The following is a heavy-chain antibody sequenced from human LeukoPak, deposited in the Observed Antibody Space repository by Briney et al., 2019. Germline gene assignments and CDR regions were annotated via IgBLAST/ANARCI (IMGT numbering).Heavy chain of an antibody. V-gene: IGHV4-39*07. J-gene: IGHJ6*02. CDR3: ARWKIGPSGYYRNYYYGMDV. CDR2: IYYSGST. D-gene: IGHD3-22*01. CDR1: GGSISSSSYS. Sequence: SETLSLTCTVSGGSISSSSYSWGWIRQPPAKGLEWIGSIYYSGSTYYNPSLKSRVTISVDTSKNQFSLKLSSVTAADTAVYYCARWKIGPSGYYRNYYYGMDVWGQGTTVTVSS.